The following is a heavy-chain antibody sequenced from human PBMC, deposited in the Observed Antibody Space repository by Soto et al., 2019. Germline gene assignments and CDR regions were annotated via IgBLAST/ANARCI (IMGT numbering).Heavy chain of an antibody. CDR3: ARKEDYSNCYFDY. J-gene: IGHJ4*02. CDR1: GYTFTSYD. Sequence: ASVKVSCKASGYTFTSYDINWVRQATGQGLEWMGWMNPNSGNTGYAQKFQGRVTMTRNTSISTAYMELSSLRSEDTAVYYCARKEDYSNCYFDYWGQGSLVTVSS. V-gene: IGHV1-8*01. CDR2: MNPNSGNT. D-gene: IGHD4-4*01.